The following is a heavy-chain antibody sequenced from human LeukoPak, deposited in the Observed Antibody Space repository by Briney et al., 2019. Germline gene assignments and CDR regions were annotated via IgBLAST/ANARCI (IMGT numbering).Heavy chain of an antibody. V-gene: IGHV3-15*01. CDR2: IKSKTDGGTT. CDR3: TTELNSSWGFRPRDYYYYMDV. Sequence: GGSLRLSCAASGFTFSNAWMSWVRQAPGKGLEWVGRIKSKTDGGTTDYAAPVKGRFTISRDDSKNTLYLQMNSLKTEDTAVYYCTTELNSSWGFRPRDYYYYMDVWGKGTTVTVSS. CDR1: GFTFSNAW. D-gene: IGHD3-16*01. J-gene: IGHJ6*03.